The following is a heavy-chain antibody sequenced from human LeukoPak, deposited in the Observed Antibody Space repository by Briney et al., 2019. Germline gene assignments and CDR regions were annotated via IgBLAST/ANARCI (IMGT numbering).Heavy chain of an antibody. CDR1: GGSISSSNW. CDR2: INHSGST. Sequence: SETLSLTCAVSGGSISSSNWWSWVRQPPGKGLEWIGEINHSGSTNYNPSLKSRVTISVDTSKNQFSLKLSSVTAADTAVYYCARVTSYSSSWREYFQHWGQGTLVTVSS. V-gene: IGHV4-4*02. CDR3: ARVTSYSSSWREYFQH. D-gene: IGHD6-13*01. J-gene: IGHJ1*01.